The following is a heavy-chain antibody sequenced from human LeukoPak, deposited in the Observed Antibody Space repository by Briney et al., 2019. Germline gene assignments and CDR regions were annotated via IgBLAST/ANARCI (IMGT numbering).Heavy chain of an antibody. CDR3: ASTSCYNCYWFDP. J-gene: IGHJ5*02. D-gene: IGHD2-2*02. V-gene: IGHV1-46*03. Sequence: ASVKVSCKASGYTFTSYYMHWVRQAPGQGLEWMGIINPSGGSTTYAQKFQGRVTMTSDTSTRTVYMELSSLRSEDTAIYYCASTSCYNCYWFDPWGQGTLATVSS. CDR2: INPSGGST. CDR1: GYTFTSYY.